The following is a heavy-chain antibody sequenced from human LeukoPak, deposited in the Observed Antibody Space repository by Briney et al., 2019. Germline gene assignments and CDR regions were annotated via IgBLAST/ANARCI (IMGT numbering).Heavy chain of an antibody. CDR3: ARDDTVYFDY. V-gene: IGHV3-33*01. CDR1: GFTFSSYG. D-gene: IGHD2-2*02. CDR2: IWYDGSNK. J-gene: IGHJ4*02. Sequence: PGGSLRLSCAASGFTFSSYGMHWGRQAPDKGLEWVAIIWYDGSNKFYADSVKGRFTISRDNSKNTLYLQMNSLRAEDTAVYYCARDDTVYFDYWGQGTLVTVSS.